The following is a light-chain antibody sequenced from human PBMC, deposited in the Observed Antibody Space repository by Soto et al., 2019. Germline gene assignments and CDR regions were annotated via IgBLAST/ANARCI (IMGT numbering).Light chain of an antibody. CDR3: GGYASKNDYV. Sequence: QSALTQPASVSGSPGQSITISCTGTSSEVGSYNFVSWYQHPPANAPKLIIFDVSKRPSVIAHLFSGSNSATTAFLTISVQPAEDADDYCCGGYASKNDYVFGTGTKLTVL. CDR1: SSEVGSYNF. CDR2: DVS. J-gene: IGLJ1*01. V-gene: IGLV2-14*02.